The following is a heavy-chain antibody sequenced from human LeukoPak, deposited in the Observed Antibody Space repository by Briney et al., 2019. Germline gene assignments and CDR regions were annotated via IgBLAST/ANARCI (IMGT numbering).Heavy chain of an antibody. CDR3: ARDSSWFDP. J-gene: IGHJ5*02. Sequence: ASVKVSCKASGFTFTGYYMHWVRQAPGQGLEWMGIINPSGGSTSYAQKFQGRVTMTRDMSTSTVYMELSSLRSEDTAAYYCARDSSWFDPWGQGTLVTVSS. V-gene: IGHV1-46*01. CDR2: INPSGGST. CDR1: GFTFTGYY.